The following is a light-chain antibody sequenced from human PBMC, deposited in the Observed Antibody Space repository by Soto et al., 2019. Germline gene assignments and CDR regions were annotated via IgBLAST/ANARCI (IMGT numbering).Light chain of an antibody. Sequence: EIVLTQSPGTLSWSLGERATLSCRASQSVSQYLAWYQQKPGQAPRLLIYGASSRANGIPDRFSGSGSGTDFTVTINGLEPEDVAVYYCPQYATSARLTFGPGTNVDI. CDR2: GAS. J-gene: IGKJ3*01. CDR3: PQYATSARLT. CDR1: QSVSQY. V-gene: IGKV3-20*01.